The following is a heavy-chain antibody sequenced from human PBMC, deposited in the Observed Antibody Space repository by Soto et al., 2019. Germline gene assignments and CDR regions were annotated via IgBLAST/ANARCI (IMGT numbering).Heavy chain of an antibody. CDR1: GGSFSDSY. CDR2: ITSSGTT. V-gene: IGHV4-34*01. J-gene: IGHJ5*01. Sequence: SETLSLTCAVFGGSFSDSYWSWIRQSPGKGLEWIGEITSSGTTYYNPSLKSRVTISGDTSKNQFSLEVRSVTAADTAVYYCARGRPAIATRWFDSWGQGTLVTVSS. D-gene: IGHD1-1*01. CDR3: ARGRPAIATRWFDS.